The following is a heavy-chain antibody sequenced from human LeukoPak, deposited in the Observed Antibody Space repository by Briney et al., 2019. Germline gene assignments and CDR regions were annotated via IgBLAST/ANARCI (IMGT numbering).Heavy chain of an antibody. Sequence: AGGSLRLSCAASGFTFSTYWRRWVRQAPGKGLGWVSRIRTEGTTTAYADSVKGPFTISRDNTTNTLCLKMNSLGAEDTYVYYCAREFDWILFDYWGQGTLVTVSS. CDR1: GFTFSTYW. D-gene: IGHD3-9*01. V-gene: IGHV3-74*03. CDR2: IRTEGTTT. CDR3: AREFDWILFDY. J-gene: IGHJ4*02.